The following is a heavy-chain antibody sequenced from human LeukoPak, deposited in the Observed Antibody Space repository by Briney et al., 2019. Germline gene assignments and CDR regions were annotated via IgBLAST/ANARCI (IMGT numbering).Heavy chain of an antibody. CDR3: ARDYYDSSTYFLFDAFDI. CDR2: INPNSGGT. CDR1: GYTFTVYY. D-gene: IGHD3-22*01. Sequence: GASVTVTCKASGYTFTVYYMHWVRQAPGQGLEWMGWINPNSGGTNYAQKFQGRVTMTRDMSISTAYMELSRLRSDDTAAYYCARDYYDSSTYFLFDAFDIWGQGTMVTVS. V-gene: IGHV1-2*02. J-gene: IGHJ3*02.